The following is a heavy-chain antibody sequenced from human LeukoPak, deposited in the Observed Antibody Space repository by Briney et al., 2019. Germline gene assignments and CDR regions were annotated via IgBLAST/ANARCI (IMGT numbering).Heavy chain of an antibody. D-gene: IGHD5-18*01. J-gene: IGHJ4*02. CDR3: AEGRGYIYGSDY. V-gene: IGHV3-64*01. Sequence: GGSLRLSCAASGFMFSNYDMHWVRQAPGKGLEYVSHISADGGSTYYAISVKGRFTISRDNSKNTLYLQMGSLRAEDMAVYYCAEGRGYIYGSDYWGQGTLVTVSS. CDR2: ISADGGST. CDR1: GFMFSNYD.